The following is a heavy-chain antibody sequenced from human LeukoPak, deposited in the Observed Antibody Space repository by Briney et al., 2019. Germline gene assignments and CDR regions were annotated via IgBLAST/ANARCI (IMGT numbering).Heavy chain of an antibody. J-gene: IGHJ6*03. D-gene: IGHD1-26*01. V-gene: IGHV1-69*13. CDR3: ARGQIEGGVYYYYMDV. CDR1: GGTFSSYA. CDR2: IIPIFGTA. Sequence: EASVKVSCKASGGTFSSYAISWVRQAPGQGLEWMGGIIPIFGTANYAQKFQGRVTITADESTSTAYMELSSLRSEDTAVYYCARGQIEGGVYYYYMDVWGKGTTVTVSS.